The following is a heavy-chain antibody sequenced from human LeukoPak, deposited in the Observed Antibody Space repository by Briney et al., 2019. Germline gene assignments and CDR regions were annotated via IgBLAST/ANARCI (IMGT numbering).Heavy chain of an antibody. J-gene: IGHJ6*02. D-gene: IGHD3-10*02. V-gene: IGHV4-4*02. CDR3: ARADVRGYGMDV. CDR1: GVSISSSNW. CDR2: IYHSGST. Sequence: PSETLSLTCAVSGVSISSSNWWSGVRQPPGKGLEGIGEIYHSGSTNYNPSLKSRVTISVDKSKNQFSLKLSSVTAADTAVYYCARADVRGYGMDVWGQGTTVTVSS.